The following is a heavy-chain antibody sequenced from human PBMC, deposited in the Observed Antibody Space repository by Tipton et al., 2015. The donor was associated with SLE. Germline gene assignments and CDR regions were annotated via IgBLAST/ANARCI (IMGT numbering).Heavy chain of an antibody. D-gene: IGHD3-3*01. CDR2: IYYSGST. V-gene: IGHV4-59*01. Sequence: LRLSCTVSCCSISSKYWSWVRQPPGKGLEWIGYIYYSGSTNYNPSLKSRVTISVDTSKNQFSLKLTSVTAADTGVYYCAGAREWVDYDAFVIWGQGTVVTVSS. CDR3: AGAREWVDYDAFVI. CDR1: CCSISSKY. J-gene: IGHJ3*02.